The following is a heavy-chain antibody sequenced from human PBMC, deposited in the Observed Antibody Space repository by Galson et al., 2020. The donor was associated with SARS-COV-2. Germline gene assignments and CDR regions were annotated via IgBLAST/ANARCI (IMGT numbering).Heavy chain of an antibody. D-gene: IGHD1-1*01. CDR2: ISSSSTFA. V-gene: IGHV3-11*06. J-gene: IGHJ3*02. Sequence: GGSLRLSCAASEFTFSDYYMSWIRQAPGKGLEWVSYISSSSTFAEYGDSVKGRFTISRDNAKKSLYLQMNGLRAEDTAVYYCARGNGIAEDVFDIWGQGTMVTVSS. CDR1: EFTFSDYY. CDR3: ARGNGIAEDVFDI.